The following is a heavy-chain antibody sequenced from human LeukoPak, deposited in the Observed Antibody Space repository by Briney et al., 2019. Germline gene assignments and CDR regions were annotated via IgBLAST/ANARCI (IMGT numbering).Heavy chain of an antibody. CDR3: ARDSAAAPYYFDY. V-gene: IGHV4-4*07. J-gene: IGHJ4*02. CDR2: IYSSGST. D-gene: IGHD2-2*01. CDR1: GGSISSYY. Sequence: SETLSLTCTVSGGSISSYYWSWIRQPAGKVLEWIGRIYSSGSTNYNPSLKSRITMSVDTSKNQFSLKLTSVTAADTAVYFCARDSAAAPYYFDYWGQGTLVTASS.